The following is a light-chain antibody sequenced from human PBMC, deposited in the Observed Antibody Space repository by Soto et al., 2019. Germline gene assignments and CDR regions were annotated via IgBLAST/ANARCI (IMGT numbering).Light chain of an antibody. J-gene: IGKJ1*01. CDR1: QSVSNNY. CDR3: HQYGSSPRT. V-gene: IGKV3-20*01. CDR2: GAS. Sequence: EIVLTQSPGTLSLSPGERATLSCRGSQSVSNNYLAWYQQKPGQAPRLLIYGASSRATGIPDRFSGGGSGTDFTLTISRLEPEDFAVYYCHQYGSSPRTFGQGTKVEIK.